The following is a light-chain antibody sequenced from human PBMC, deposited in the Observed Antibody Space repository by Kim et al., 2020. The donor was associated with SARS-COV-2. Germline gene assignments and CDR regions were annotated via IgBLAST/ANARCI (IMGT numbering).Light chain of an antibody. CDR1: QTVNNY. V-gene: IGKV3-20*01. CDR2: GAS. J-gene: IGKJ4*01. CDR3: QQYAGSPLSAT. Sequence: IVLTQSPGTLSLSPGERATLSCMASQTVNNYLAWYQQKPGQAPRLLIYGASSRATGIPERFSGSGSGTDFTLTISRLEPEDFAVFYCQQYAGSPLSATFGGGTKVDIK.